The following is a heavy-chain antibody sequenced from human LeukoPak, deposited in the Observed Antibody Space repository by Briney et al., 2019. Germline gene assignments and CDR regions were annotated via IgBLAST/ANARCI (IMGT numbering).Heavy chain of an antibody. V-gene: IGHV1-46*01. J-gene: IGHJ4*02. CDR3: ARSADGGSYIVDY. Sequence: ASVTVSCKASVYTFTSHSMHWVRQAPGQGLAWVGIVSPRSGVTTYAQKFQGRITMTGDTSTSTVYMELRVLRSEDMAMYYCARSADGGSYIVDYWGQGTLVTVSS. CDR1: VYTFTSHS. D-gene: IGHD1-26*01. CDR2: VSPRSGVT.